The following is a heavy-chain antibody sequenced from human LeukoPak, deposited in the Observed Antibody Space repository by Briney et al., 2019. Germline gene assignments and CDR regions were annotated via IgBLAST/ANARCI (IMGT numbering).Heavy chain of an antibody. Sequence: GGSLRLSCAASGFTFGSYSMNWVRQAPGKGLEWVSYISSSSSTIYYADSVKGRFTISRDNAKNSLYLQMNSLRAEDTAVYYCAKDQELAFDIWGQGTMVTVSS. J-gene: IGHJ3*02. D-gene: IGHD3-10*01. CDR1: GFTFGSYS. V-gene: IGHV3-48*04. CDR3: AKDQELAFDI. CDR2: ISSSSSTI.